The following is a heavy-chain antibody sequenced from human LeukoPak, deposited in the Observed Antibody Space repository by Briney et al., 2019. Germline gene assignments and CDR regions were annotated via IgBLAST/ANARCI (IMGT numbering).Heavy chain of an antibody. D-gene: IGHD5-24*01. CDR3: SRGTDAYKCGNS. J-gene: IGHJ4*02. CDR1: GGSFSGYY. CDR2: IHYSGRI. V-gene: IGHV4-34*01. Sequence: PSETLSLTCAVYGGSFSGYYWTWIRQPPGKGLEGIGEIHYSGRINYNPSLKSRVTISADTTNHHFSLKMTSVTAADTAVYYCSRGTDAYKCGNSWGQGTLVTVSS.